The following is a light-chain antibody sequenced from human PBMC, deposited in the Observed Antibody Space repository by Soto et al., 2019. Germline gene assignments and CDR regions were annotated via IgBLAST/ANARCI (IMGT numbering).Light chain of an antibody. CDR3: NSYAGSIYV. J-gene: IGLJ1*01. Sequence: QSALTQPPSASGSPGQSVTISCTGTSSDVGGYKYVSWYQQHPGKAPKLILYEVSKRPSGVPDRFSGSKSGNTASLTVSGLQAEDEADYYCNSYAGSIYVFGNGTKVT. V-gene: IGLV2-8*01. CDR1: SSDVGGYKY. CDR2: EVS.